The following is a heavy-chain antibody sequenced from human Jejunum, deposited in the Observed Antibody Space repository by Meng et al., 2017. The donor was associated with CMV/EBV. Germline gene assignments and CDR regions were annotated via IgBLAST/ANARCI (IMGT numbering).Heavy chain of an antibody. CDR1: GFIFTNYW. CDR3: VRGLDS. D-gene: IGHD3-16*01. J-gene: IGHJ4*02. Sequence: LRLSCAASGFIFTNYWMHWVRRAPGKGLVWVSRIDTDGTSTNYADSVKGRFTVSRDNAKNTLYLQMNSLRVEDTAIYYCVRGLDSWGQGTLVTVSS. V-gene: IGHV3-74*01. CDR2: IDTDGTST.